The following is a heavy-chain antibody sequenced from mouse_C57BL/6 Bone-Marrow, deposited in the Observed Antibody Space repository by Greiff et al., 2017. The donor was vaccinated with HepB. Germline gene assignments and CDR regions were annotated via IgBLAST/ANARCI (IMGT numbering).Heavy chain of an antibody. Sequence: QVQLQQSGAELVRPGASVTLSCKASGYTFTDYEMHWVKQTPVHGLEWIGAIDPETGGTAYNQKFKGKAILTADKSSSTAYMELRSLTSEDSAVYYCTTLGGYYFDYGGQGTTLTVSS. CDR3: TTLGGYYFDY. J-gene: IGHJ2*01. CDR1: GYTFTDYE. V-gene: IGHV1-15*01. CDR2: IDPETGGT. D-gene: IGHD3-3*01.